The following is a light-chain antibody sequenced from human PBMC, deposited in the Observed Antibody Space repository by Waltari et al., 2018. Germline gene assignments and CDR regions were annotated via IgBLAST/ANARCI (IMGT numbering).Light chain of an antibody. CDR2: GAS. CDR3: QQYHA. V-gene: IGKV3-20*01. J-gene: IGKJ3*01. CDR1: QIMSSSY. Sequence: EIVLTQSPSTLSLSPGERATLTCRATQIMSSSYIAGYQQKPGQAPRLLIYGASSRAAGIPDRFSGSGSGTDFTLTISRLEPEDFAVYYCQQYHAFGPGTKVDLK.